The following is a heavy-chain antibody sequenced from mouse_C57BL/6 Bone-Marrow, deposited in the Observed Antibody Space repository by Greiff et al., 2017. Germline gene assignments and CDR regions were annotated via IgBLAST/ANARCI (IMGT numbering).Heavy chain of an antibody. CDR3: ARGTTVVATDY. D-gene: IGHD1-1*01. Sequence: QVQLQQPGAELVKPGASVKMSCKASGYTFTSYWIPWVKQRPGQGLEWIGVLYPGSGSTNYNEKFKSKATLTVDTSSSTAYMQLSSLTSEDSAVYYCARGTTVVATDYWGQGTTLTVSS. V-gene: IGHV1-55*01. J-gene: IGHJ2*01. CDR2: LYPGSGST. CDR1: GYTFTSYW.